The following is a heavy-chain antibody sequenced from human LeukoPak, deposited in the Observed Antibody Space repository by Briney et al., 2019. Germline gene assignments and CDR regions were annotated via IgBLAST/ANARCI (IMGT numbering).Heavy chain of an antibody. CDR1: GGSFSGYY. CDR2: INHSGST. CDR3: ARALGSSSSYFDY. Sequence: SETLSLTCAVYGGSFSGYYWSWIRQPPGKGLEWIGEINHSGSTNYNPSLKSRVTISVDTSKNQFSLKLSSVTAADTAVYYCARALGSSSSYFDYWGQGTLATVSS. V-gene: IGHV4-34*01. J-gene: IGHJ4*02. D-gene: IGHD6-6*01.